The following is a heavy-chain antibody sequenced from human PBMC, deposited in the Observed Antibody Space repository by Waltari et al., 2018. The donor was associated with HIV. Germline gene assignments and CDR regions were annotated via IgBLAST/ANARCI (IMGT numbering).Heavy chain of an antibody. J-gene: IGHJ6*02. V-gene: IGHV3-33*01. CDR3: AREGYCSGGSCPLPH. Sequence: QVQLEESGGGVVQPGRSLRLSCAASGFIFNNSGMQWVRQAPGKGLGWVALIWYDGISKYYAESVKGRFTISRDKSKNTLYLEMNSLRAEDTAVYYCAREGYCSGGSCPLPHWGQGTTVTVSS. D-gene: IGHD2-15*01. CDR1: GFIFNNSG. CDR2: IWYDGISK.